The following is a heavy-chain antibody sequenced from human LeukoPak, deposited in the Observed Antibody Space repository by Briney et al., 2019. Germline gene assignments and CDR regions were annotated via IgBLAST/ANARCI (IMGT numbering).Heavy chain of an antibody. D-gene: IGHD6-13*01. V-gene: IGHV3-11*01. J-gene: IGHJ6*02. CDR3: ARVLSSSWSPYYYYGMDV. Sequence: GGSLRLSCAAPGFTFSDYYMSWIRQAPGKGLEWVSYISSSGSTIYYADSVKGRFTISRDNAKNSLYLQMNSLRAEDTAVYYCARVLSSSWSPYYYYGMDVWGQGTTVTVSS. CDR2: ISSSGSTI. CDR1: GFTFSDYY.